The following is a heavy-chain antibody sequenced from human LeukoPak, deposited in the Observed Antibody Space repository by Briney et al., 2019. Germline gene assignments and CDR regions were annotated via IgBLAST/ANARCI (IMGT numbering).Heavy chain of an antibody. V-gene: IGHV4-39*07. D-gene: IGHD1-26*01. J-gene: IGHJ3*02. Sequence: SETLSLTCTVSGGSISSSDYYWGWIRQPPGKGLEWIGSIYYSGSTYYNPSLKSRVTISVDTSKNQFSLKLSSVTAADTAVYYCARVGVGAVRDAFDIWGQGTTVTVSS. CDR1: GGSISSSDYY. CDR2: IYYSGST. CDR3: ARVGVGAVRDAFDI.